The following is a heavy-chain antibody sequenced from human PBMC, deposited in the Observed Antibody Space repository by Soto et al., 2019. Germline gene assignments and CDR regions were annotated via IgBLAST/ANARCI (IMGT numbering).Heavy chain of an antibody. Sequence: GQLVESGGGVVQPGRALRLLCEASGFTFSRYGMHWVRQAPCMGLEWVAVISWDGLAQYYGDSVKGRFTIYRDNSQSTLYMQMNSMRTEDKAIYYCAKAPIQVGGPNYFDYWGQGVLVTVSS. D-gene: IGHD1-1*01. CDR3: AKAPIQVGGPNYFDY. CDR1: GFTFSRYG. V-gene: IGHV3-30*18. CDR2: ISWDGLAQ. J-gene: IGHJ4*02.